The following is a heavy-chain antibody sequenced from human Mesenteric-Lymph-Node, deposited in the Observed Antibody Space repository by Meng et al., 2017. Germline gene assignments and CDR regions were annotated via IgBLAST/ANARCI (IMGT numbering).Heavy chain of an antibody. V-gene: IGHV3-30*07. J-gene: IGHJ5*02. CDR2: ISYDGSNK. Sequence: GESLKISCAASGFTFSSYAMHWVRQAPGKGLEWVAVISYDGSNKYYADSVKGRFTISRDNAKNSLYLQMNSLRAEDTAVYYCARDPMWYYYDSSGPAWGQGTLVTVSS. CDR1: GFTFSSYA. CDR3: ARDPMWYYYDSSGPA. D-gene: IGHD3-22*01.